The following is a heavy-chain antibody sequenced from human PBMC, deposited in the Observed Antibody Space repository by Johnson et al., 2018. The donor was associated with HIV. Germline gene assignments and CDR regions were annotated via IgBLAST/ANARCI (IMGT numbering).Heavy chain of an antibody. CDR2: ISGSGGST. CDR1: GFTFDDYA. Sequence: VQLVESGGGLVQPGRSLRLSCAASGFTFDDYAMHWVRQAPGKGLEWVSAISGSGGSTYYADSVKGRFTISRDNSKNTLYLQMNSLRAEDTAVYYCAKHGYGGNVYDAFDIWGQGTMVTVSS. J-gene: IGHJ3*02. D-gene: IGHD4-23*01. CDR3: AKHGYGGNVYDAFDI. V-gene: IGHV3-23*04.